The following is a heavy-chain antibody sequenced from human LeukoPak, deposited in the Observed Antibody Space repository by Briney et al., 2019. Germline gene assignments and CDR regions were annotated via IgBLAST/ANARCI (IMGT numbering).Heavy chain of an antibody. J-gene: IGHJ6*02. D-gene: IGHD4-17*01. CDR3: AKVSYGDYYYGMDV. CDR2: ISYDGSNK. Sequence: GGSLRLSCAASGFTFSSYGMHWVRQAPGKGLEWVAVISYDGSNKYYADSVKGRFTISRDNSKNTLYLQMNSLRAEDTAVYYCAKVSYGDYYYGMDVWGQGTTVTVSS. CDR1: GFTFSSYG. V-gene: IGHV3-30*18.